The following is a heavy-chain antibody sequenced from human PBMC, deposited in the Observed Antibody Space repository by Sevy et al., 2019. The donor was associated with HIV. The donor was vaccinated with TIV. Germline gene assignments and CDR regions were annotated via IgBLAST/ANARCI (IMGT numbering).Heavy chain of an antibody. CDR1: GFTFSSHW. CDR3: ARDTGGIGMDV. Sequence: GGSLRLSCAASGFTFSSHWMSWVRQAPGKGLEWVANIKQDGSDKYYVDSVKGRFTICKENAKNSLSLQMNSLRAEDTAVYYCARDTGGIGMDVWGQGTTVTVSS. D-gene: IGHD6-13*01. J-gene: IGHJ6*02. V-gene: IGHV3-7*01. CDR2: IKQDGSDK.